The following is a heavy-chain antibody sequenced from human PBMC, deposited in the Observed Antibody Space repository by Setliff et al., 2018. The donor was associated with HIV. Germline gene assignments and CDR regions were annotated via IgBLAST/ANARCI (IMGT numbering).Heavy chain of an antibody. Sequence: PSETLSLTCAVSGGSISTNNWWTWVRQSPGKGLEWIGSIYYSESTSYNPSLKSRVTISVDTSKNQFSLNLSSVTAAETAVYYCARVGYHGSGRYSFDYWGQGTLVTVS. CDR1: GGSISTNNW. V-gene: IGHV4-4*02. CDR2: IYYSEST. D-gene: IGHD3-10*01. J-gene: IGHJ4*02. CDR3: ARVGYHGSGRYSFDY.